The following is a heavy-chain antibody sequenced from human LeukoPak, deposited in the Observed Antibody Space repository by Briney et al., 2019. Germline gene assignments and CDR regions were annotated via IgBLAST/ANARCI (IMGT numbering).Heavy chain of an antibody. CDR2: MKSKSEYGTT. D-gene: IGHD2-21*02. CDR3: TRVTAYYDYGMDV. J-gene: IGHJ6*02. Sequence: PGGSLRLSCAASGFTFNNAWMSWVRQAPGKGLEWVGRMKSKSEYGTTDYAAPVKGRFTISRDDSKNTLYLQMNSLKTEDTAMYYCTRVTAYYDYGMDVWGQGTTVTVSS. CDR1: GFTFNNAW. V-gene: IGHV3-15*01.